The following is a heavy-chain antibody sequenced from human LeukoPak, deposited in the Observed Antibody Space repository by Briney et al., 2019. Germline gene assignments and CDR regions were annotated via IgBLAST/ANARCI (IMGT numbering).Heavy chain of an antibody. Sequence: GGSLRLSCAASGFTFSSYWMSWVRQAPGKGLEWVANRKQDGSEKYYVDSVKGRFTISRDNAKSSVYLQMSGLRAEDSAAYYCARDPENGALDIWGQGTMVTVSS. CDR3: ARDPENGALDI. CDR1: GFTFSSYW. J-gene: IGHJ3*02. D-gene: IGHD1-1*01. CDR2: RKQDGSEK. V-gene: IGHV3-7*01.